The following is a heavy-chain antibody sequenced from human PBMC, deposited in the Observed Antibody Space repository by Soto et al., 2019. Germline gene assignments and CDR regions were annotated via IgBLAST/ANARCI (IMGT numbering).Heavy chain of an antibody. Sequence: SETLSLTCAVSGDSITSNHWNWIRQPPGRGLEWIGYIYNSGTTKYNPSLKSRVIISVDTSKNQLSLKLSSVTAADTAVYYCARVSMSTVSWGCDPWGQGTLVTVSS. CDR3: ARVSMSTVSWGCDP. V-gene: IGHV4-59*01. D-gene: IGHD4-4*01. CDR2: IYNSGTT. CDR1: GDSITSNH. J-gene: IGHJ5*02.